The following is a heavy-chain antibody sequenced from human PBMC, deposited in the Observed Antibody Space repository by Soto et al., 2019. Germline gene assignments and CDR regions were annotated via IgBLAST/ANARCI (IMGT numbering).Heavy chain of an antibody. CDR1: GYTFTSYD. J-gene: IGHJ6*02. CDR2: MNPNSGNT. D-gene: IGHD6-6*01. V-gene: IGHV1-8*01. CDR3: ARGSYSSYWYYYGMDV. Sequence: ASVKVSCKASGYTFTSYDINWVRQATGQGLEWMGWMNPNSGNTGYAQKFQGRVTMTRNTSISTAYMELSSLRSEDTAVCYCARGSYSSYWYYYGMDVWGQGTTVTVSS.